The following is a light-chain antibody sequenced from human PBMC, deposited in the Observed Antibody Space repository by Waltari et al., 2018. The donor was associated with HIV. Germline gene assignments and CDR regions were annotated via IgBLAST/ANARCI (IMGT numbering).Light chain of an antibody. Sequence: IVLTQSPGTLSLSPGETATLSCRASQSLDSSNVLAWYQQKPGQAPRRLSYGASSRATGIPDRFSGSGSRTDFTLTISGLEPEDFAVYYCQQFDTSPPNTFGQGTKLEIK. V-gene: IGKV3-20*01. CDR1: QSLDSSNV. J-gene: IGKJ2*01. CDR2: GAS. CDR3: QQFDTSPPNT.